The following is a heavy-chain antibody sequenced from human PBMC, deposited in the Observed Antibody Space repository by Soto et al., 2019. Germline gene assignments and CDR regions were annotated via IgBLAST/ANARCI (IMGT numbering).Heavy chain of an antibody. CDR1: GYTFTSHG. Sequence: VQLVQSGGEVRMPGASVKVSCKASGYTFTSHGFTWVRQAPAQGLEWMGCISIYNGNTHYAQKLHGRLTLTIDTSPSTAYMELRSLTSDDTAVYFCASSPMAPVPVDYWGQGTLVTVSS. CDR2: ISIYNGNT. V-gene: IGHV1-18*04. J-gene: IGHJ4*02. CDR3: ASSPMAPVPVDY. D-gene: IGHD2-2*01.